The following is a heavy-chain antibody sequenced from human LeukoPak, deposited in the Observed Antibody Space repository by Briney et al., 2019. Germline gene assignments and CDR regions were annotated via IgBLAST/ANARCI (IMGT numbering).Heavy chain of an antibody. Sequence: PGRALRLSCAASGFIFSNYGMHWVRQAPGRGLEWVAVIWNDGSYEHYTDSVKGRFTISRDNSKNTLFLQLNSLRPEDTAVYYCAKPTWGSGSFLIDFWGQGTLVTVSS. J-gene: IGHJ4*02. CDR3: AKPTWGSGSFLIDF. CDR1: GFIFSNYG. V-gene: IGHV3-33*06. D-gene: IGHD1-26*01. CDR2: IWNDGSYE.